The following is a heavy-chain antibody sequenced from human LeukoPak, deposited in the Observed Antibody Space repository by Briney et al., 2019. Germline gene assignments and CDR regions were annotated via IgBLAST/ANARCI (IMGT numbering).Heavy chain of an antibody. D-gene: IGHD2-15*01. CDR2: ISSSGSTI. J-gene: IGHJ5*02. CDR3: ARGLDIVVVVAATDNWFDP. V-gene: IGHV3-48*03. Sequence: PGGSLRLSCAASGFTFSSYEMNWVRQAPGKGLEWVSYISSSGSTIYYADSVKGRFTISRDNAKNSLYLQMNSLRAEDTAVYYCARGLDIVVVVAATDNWFDPWGQGTLVTVSS. CDR1: GFTFSSYE.